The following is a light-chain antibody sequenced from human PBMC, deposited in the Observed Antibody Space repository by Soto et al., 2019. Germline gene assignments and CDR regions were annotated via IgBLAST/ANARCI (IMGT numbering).Light chain of an antibody. CDR3: SSYTGSSYV. V-gene: IGLV2-8*01. J-gene: IGLJ1*01. CDR1: GSDVGDYNY. CDR2: EVS. Sequence: QSALTQPPSASGSPGQSVTISCTGTGSDVGDYNYVSWYQQHPGKAPELMIYEVSKRPSGVPDRFSGSKSANTASLTVSGLQAEDEANYYCSSYTGSSYVFGTGTKLTVL.